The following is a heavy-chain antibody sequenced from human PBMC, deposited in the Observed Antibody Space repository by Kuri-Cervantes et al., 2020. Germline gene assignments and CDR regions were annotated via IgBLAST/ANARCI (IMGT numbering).Heavy chain of an antibody. V-gene: IGHV3-11*01. CDR2: ISSSGNRM. Sequence: GGSLRLSCAASGVSFSDYYMNWIRQAPGKGLEWVSYISSSGNRMNYADSVKGRFVISRDNAKNSLFLQMNSLRPEDTAVYYCARESGYSYRDWGQGTLDTVSS. CDR1: GVSFSDYY. J-gene: IGHJ4*02. CDR3: ARESGYSYRD. D-gene: IGHD5-18*01.